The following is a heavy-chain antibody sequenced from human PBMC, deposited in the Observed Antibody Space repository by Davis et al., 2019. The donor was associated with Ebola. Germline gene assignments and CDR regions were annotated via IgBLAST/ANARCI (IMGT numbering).Heavy chain of an antibody. CDR3: ARDRHPYYDFWSSYYYANYYYGMDV. CDR2: IYTSGST. V-gene: IGHV4-4*07. Sequence: PSETLSLTCTVSGGSISSYYWSWIRQPAGKGLEWIGRIYTSGSTNYNPSLKSRVTMSVDTSKNQFSLKLSSVTAADTAVYYCARDRHPYYDFWSSYYYANYYYGMDVWGQGTTVTVSS. CDR1: GGSISSYY. J-gene: IGHJ6*02. D-gene: IGHD3-3*01.